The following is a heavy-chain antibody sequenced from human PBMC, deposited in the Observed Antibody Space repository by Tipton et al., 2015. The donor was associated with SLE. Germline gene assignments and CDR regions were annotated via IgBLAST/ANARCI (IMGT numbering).Heavy chain of an antibody. J-gene: IGHJ4*02. CDR1: GGSISSINYF. V-gene: IGHV4-39*07. D-gene: IGHD3-3*02. CDR3: ATFSQSRLFDY. CDR2: IYYSGST. Sequence: TLSLTCTVSGGSISSINYFWGWIRQPPGKGLEWIGTIYYSGSTYYTLSLKSRVTLSVDTSRNQFSLRLISVTAADTAVYYCATFSQSRLFDYWGQGRLVTVSS.